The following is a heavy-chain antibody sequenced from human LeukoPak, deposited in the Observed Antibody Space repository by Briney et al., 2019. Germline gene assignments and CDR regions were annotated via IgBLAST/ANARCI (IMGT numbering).Heavy chain of an antibody. CDR1: GFTFNTYG. Sequence: PGGSLRLSCAASGFTFNTYGMNWVRQAPGKGLEWVAVIWYDGSNKYYADSVKGRFTISRDNSKNTLYLQMDSLRADDTAVYYCARYSGSYYYPPAWDLWGQGTLVTVSS. D-gene: IGHD1-26*01. V-gene: IGHV3-33*01. J-gene: IGHJ4*02. CDR3: ARYSGSYYYPPAWDL. CDR2: IWYDGSNK.